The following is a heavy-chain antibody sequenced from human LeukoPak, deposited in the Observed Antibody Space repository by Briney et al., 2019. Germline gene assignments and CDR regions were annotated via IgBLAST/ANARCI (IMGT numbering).Heavy chain of an antibody. J-gene: IGHJ4*02. D-gene: IGHD6-13*01. V-gene: IGHV3-64D*09. Sequence: PGGSLRLSCSASGFTFSSYAMYWVRQAPGKGLEYVSVISSNGGSTYYADSVKDRFTISRDSSKNTLYLQMSSLRTEDTAVYYCVKHGTPSDYWGQGTLVTVSS. CDR2: ISSNGGST. CDR3: VKHGTPSDY. CDR1: GFTFSSYA.